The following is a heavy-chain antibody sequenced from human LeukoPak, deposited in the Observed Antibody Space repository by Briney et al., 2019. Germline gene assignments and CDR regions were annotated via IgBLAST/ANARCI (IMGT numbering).Heavy chain of an antibody. D-gene: IGHD3-10*01. V-gene: IGHV5-10-1*01. CDR3: ARLNYYGSGSYSHDY. J-gene: IGHJ4*02. Sequence: GESLRISCKGSGYSFTTYWISWVRQMPGKGLEWMGRIDPSDSYTKYSPSFQGLVTLSADKAISTAYLQWSSLVAPDTAMSYCARLNYYGSGSYSHDYWGQGTLVTVSS. CDR2: IDPSDSYT. CDR1: GYSFTTYW.